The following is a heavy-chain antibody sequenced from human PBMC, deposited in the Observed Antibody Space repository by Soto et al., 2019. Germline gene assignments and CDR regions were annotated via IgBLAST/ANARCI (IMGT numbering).Heavy chain of an antibody. CDR1: GFTFSSYE. V-gene: IGHV3-48*03. Sequence: EVQLVESGGGLVQPGGSLRLSCAASGFTFSSYEMNWVRQAPGKGLEWVSYISSSGSTIYYADSVKGRFTISRDNDKNSLYLKMNSLRAEDMAVYYCARDAIAVAGSYYYYGMDVWGQGTTVTVSS. D-gene: IGHD6-19*01. CDR3: ARDAIAVAGSYYYYGMDV. J-gene: IGHJ6*02. CDR2: ISSSGSTI.